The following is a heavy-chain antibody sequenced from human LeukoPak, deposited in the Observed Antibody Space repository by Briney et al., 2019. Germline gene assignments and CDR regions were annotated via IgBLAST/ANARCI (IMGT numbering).Heavy chain of an antibody. Sequence: ASVKVSCKASGFTFSGYYMHWVRQAPGQGLEWMAWISPNSGGTNYVQKFQGRVTVTRDTSISTDYMEISALTSDDTALYYCAREPSGSGGYDYWGQGTLVTVSS. CDR3: AREPSGSGGYDY. V-gene: IGHV1-2*02. J-gene: IGHJ4*02. CDR2: ISPNSGGT. D-gene: IGHD3-10*01. CDR1: GFTFSGYY.